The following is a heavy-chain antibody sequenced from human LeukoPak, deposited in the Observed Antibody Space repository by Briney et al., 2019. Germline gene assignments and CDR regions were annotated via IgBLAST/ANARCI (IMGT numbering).Heavy chain of an antibody. CDR2: ISYDGSIK. CDR3: AKGGEMATIEESDY. CDR1: GFTFSTYA. Sequence: GRSLRLACAASGFTFSTYAMHWVRQAPGRGLEWVTVISYDGSIKYYADSVRGRFTISRDNSKNTVYLQMHSLKDEDTAVYYCAKGGEMATIEESDYWGQGTLVTVSS. V-gene: IGHV3-30*18. D-gene: IGHD5-24*01. J-gene: IGHJ4*02.